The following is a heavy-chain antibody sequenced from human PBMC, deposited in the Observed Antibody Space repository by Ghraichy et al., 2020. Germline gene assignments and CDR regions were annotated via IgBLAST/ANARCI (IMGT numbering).Heavy chain of an antibody. CDR3: AHTRYCGGDCYHDAVDI. V-gene: IGHV2-5*01. J-gene: IGHJ3*02. Sequence: SGPTLVKPTQTLTLTCTFSGFSLSTSGVGVGWIRQPPGKALEWLALIYWNDDKRYSPSLKSRLTITKDTSKNQVVLTMTNMDPVDTATYYCAHTRYCGGDCYHDAVDIWGQGTMFTVSS. CDR2: IYWNDDK. D-gene: IGHD2-21*02. CDR1: GFSLSTSGVG.